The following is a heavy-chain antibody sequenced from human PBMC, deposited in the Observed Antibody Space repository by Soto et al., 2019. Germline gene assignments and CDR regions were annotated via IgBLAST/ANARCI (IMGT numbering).Heavy chain of an antibody. CDR2: ISGSVGST. Sequence: PGGSLRLSCAASGFTFSSYAMSWVRQAPGKGLEWVSAISGSVGSTYYADSVKGRFTISRDNSKNTLYLQMNSLRAEDTAVYYCAKSTHYYDSSGYLDDAFDIWGQGTMVTVSS. CDR3: AKSTHYYDSSGYLDDAFDI. J-gene: IGHJ3*02. CDR1: GFTFSSYA. D-gene: IGHD3-22*01. V-gene: IGHV3-23*01.